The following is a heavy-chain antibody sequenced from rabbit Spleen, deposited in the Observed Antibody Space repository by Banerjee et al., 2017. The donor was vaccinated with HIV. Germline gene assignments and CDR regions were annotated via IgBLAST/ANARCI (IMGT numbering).Heavy chain of an antibody. CDR3: ARDLTDIIGWNFNL. J-gene: IGHJ4*01. Sequence: QEQLEESGGDLLKPVGSLTLTCTASGFSFSGAYYMCWVRQAPGKGLEWIACINASTGKPVYATWASGRFTISRTSSTTVTLRMTSLTAADRATYFCARDLTDIIGWNFNLWGQGTLVTVS. V-gene: IGHV1S45*01. CDR1: GFSFSGAYY. D-gene: IGHD1-1*01. CDR2: INASTGKP.